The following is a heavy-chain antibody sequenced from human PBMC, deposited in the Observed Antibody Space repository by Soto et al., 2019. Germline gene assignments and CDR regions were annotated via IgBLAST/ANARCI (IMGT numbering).Heavy chain of an antibody. V-gene: IGHV6-1*01. D-gene: IGHD3-3*01. Sequence: SQTLSLTCAISGDSVSSNSATWDWIRQSPSRGLEWLGRTYYRSKWYYDYAESVKSRIIISVDTSKNQFSLQLNSVTPEDAAVYYCANDPGHSLDYWGQGTQVTVSS. CDR3: ANDPGHSLDY. CDR2: TYYRSKWYY. CDR1: GDSVSSNSAT. J-gene: IGHJ4*02.